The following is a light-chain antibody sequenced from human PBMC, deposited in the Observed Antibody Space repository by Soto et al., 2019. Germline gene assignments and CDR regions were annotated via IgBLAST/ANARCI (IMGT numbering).Light chain of an antibody. Sequence: QSALTQPASVSGSPGQSITISCTGTSSDVGGYNFVSWYQQHPGKAPRLIIYEVSSRPSGVSYRFSGSKSGNTASLTISGLQAEDEADYYWSSYTLRNTLVLFGGGTKVTVL. V-gene: IGLV2-14*01. CDR2: EVS. CDR3: SSYTLRNTLVL. CDR1: SSDVGGYNF. J-gene: IGLJ3*02.